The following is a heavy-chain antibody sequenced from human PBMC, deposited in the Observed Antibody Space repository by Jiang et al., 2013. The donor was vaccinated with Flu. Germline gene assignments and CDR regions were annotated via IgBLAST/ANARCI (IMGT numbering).Heavy chain of an antibody. D-gene: IGHD6-19*01. CDR3: AKDRTVAGKTYEFDH. CDR1: GFTFSSNG. J-gene: IGHJ4*02. CDR2: IRNDGNKE. V-gene: IGHV3-30*02. Sequence: VQLVESGGGVVQPGGSLRLSCAASGFTFSSNGMHWVRQAPGKGLEWVAFIRNDGNKEYFADSVKGRFTISRDNSRNTLSLQMNSLRAEDTAMYYCAKDRTVAGKTYEFDHWGQGTLVTVSS.